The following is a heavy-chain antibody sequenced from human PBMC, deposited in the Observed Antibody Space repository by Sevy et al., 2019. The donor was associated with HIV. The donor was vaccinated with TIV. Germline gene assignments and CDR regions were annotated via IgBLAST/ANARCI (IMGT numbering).Heavy chain of an antibody. Sequence: GGSLRLSCAASGFTFSSYDMHWVRHSTGKGLEWVSVIGSVGETRYADSVKVRFTISRENTKNSLYLQMNSLRAGDTAVYYCARGGSDALDFWGQGTMVTVSS. CDR2: IGSVGET. CDR3: ARGGSDALDF. V-gene: IGHV3-13*01. CDR1: GFTFSSYD. D-gene: IGHD5-12*01. J-gene: IGHJ3*01.